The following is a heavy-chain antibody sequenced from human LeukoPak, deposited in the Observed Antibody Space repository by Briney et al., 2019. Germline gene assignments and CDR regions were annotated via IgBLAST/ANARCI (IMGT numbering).Heavy chain of an antibody. Sequence: GGSLRLSCAASGFTFSSYTFHWVRQAPGKGLEWVAVQDGNNKYYTDSVKGRFTISRDNSKNTLYLQMHSPRAEDTAVYYCARDDRGYSGYHFDHWGQGTLVTVSS. CDR2: QDGNNK. D-gene: IGHD5-12*01. V-gene: IGHV3-30-3*01. J-gene: IGHJ4*02. CDR1: GFTFSSYT. CDR3: ARDDRGYSGYHFDH.